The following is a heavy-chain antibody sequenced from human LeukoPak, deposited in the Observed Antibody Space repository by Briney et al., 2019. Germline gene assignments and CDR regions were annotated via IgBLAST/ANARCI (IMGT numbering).Heavy chain of an antibody. CDR2: INPNSCGT. J-gene: IGHJ5*02. Sequence: GASVKVSCKASGYTFTGYYMHWVRQAPGQGLEWMGWINPNSCGTNYAQKFQGRVTMTRDQSISTASMELRRLRSDAPAVYYCARDLLERRGWNWFDPWGQGTLVTVSS. CDR1: GYTFTGYY. CDR3: ARDLLERRGWNWFDP. D-gene: IGHD1-1*01. V-gene: IGHV1-2*02.